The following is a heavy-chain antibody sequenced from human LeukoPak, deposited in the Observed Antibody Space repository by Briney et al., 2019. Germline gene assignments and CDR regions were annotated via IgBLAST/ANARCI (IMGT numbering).Heavy chain of an antibody. CDR1: GYTFTNFG. D-gene: IGHD3-10*01. V-gene: IGHV1-18*01. J-gene: IGHJ4*02. CDR3: ARDYTMVRGVTDMGY. Sequence: AASVKVSCKASGYTFTNFGISWVRQAPGQGLEWLGWISVYNGNTNYAQKLQGRVTMTTDTSTSTAYMELRSLRSDDTAVYYCARDYTMVRGVTDMGYWGQGTLVTVSS. CDR2: ISVYNGNT.